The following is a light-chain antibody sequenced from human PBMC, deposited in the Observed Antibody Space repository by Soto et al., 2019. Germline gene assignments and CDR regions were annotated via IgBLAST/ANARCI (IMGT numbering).Light chain of an antibody. Sequence: QLVLTQSPSASASLGASVKLTCTLSSGHSSYAIAWHQQQPEKGPRYLMKLNSDGSHSKGDGIPDRFSGSSSGTERYLTITSLQSEDEADYYGQTWSTGIRVFGGGTKVTVL. CDR2: LNSDGSH. V-gene: IGLV4-69*01. J-gene: IGLJ3*02. CDR3: QTWSTGIRV. CDR1: SGHSSYA.